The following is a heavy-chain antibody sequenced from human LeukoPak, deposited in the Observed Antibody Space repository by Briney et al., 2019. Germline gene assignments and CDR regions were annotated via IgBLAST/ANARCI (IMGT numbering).Heavy chain of an antibody. V-gene: IGHV4-4*02. CDR1: GGSIRSTNW. D-gene: IGHD1-26*01. CDR3: SRESGAFCPFGY. J-gene: IGHJ4*02. Sequence: SETLSLTCGVSGGSIRSTNWWSWVRPPPRQGLEWIGEISLTGETNYNPSLNGRVTMSLDGSRNQLSLPLTSVTAADTAIYYCSRESGAFCPFGYWGQGTLVIVPP. CDR2: ISLTGET.